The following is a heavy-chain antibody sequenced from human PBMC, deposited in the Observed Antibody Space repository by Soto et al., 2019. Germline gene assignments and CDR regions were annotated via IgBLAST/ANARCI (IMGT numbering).Heavy chain of an antibody. CDR2: IYHSGST. J-gene: IGHJ4*02. D-gene: IGHD6-6*01. CDR3: ARGAASIAAPYYFDY. V-gene: IGHV4-30-2*01. Sequence: QLQLQESGSGLVKPSQTLSLTCAVSGGSISSGGYSWSWIRQPPGKGLEWIGYIYHSGSTYYNPSLKSRVTISVARSKNQFSLKLSSVTAADTAVYYCARGAASIAAPYYFDYWGQGTLVTVSS. CDR1: GGSISSGGYS.